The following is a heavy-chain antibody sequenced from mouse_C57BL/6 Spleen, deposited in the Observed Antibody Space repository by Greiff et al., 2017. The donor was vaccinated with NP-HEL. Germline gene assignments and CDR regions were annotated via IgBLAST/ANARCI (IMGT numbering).Heavy chain of an antibody. CDR1: GYSITSGYY. V-gene: IGHV3-6*01. J-gene: IGHJ2*01. D-gene: IGHD1-1*01. Sequence: EVKLMESGPGLVKPSQSLSLTCSVTGYSITSGYYWNWIRQFPGNKLEWMGYISYDGSNNYNPSLKNRISITRDTSKNQFFLKLNSVTTEDTATYYCARKDYYGSSGYWGQGTTLTVSS. CDR3: ARKDYYGSSGY. CDR2: ISYDGSN.